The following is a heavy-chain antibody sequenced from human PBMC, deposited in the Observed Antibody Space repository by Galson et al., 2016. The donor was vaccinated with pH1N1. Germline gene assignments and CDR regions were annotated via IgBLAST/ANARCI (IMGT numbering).Heavy chain of an antibody. CDR1: GGSVSNNY. D-gene: IGHD3-16*01. CDR2: IYYNGNT. Sequence: TLSLTCTVSGGSVSNNYYSWIRQSPGKGLEWIAYIYYNGNTKYNPSLKSRVTISLDTPKNQVSLNLTSVTAADTAIYYCAKEGASRSAGYFESWGQGALVTVSS. J-gene: IGHJ4*02. V-gene: IGHV4-59*02. CDR3: AKEGASRSAGYFES.